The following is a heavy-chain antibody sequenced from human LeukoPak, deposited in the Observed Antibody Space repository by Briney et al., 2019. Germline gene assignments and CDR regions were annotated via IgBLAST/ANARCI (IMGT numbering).Heavy chain of an antibody. J-gene: IGHJ4*02. CDR2: VTDDGTTT. D-gene: IGHD5-18*01. V-gene: IGHV3-23*01. CDR1: GFTLNNCA. CDR3: VKEERGYSYGDY. Sequence: RGSLRLSCAASGFTLNNCAMSWVRQPPGKGLEWVSAVTDDGTTTYYADSVKGRFTISRDNSKNTVYLQMNYLTADDTARYYCVKEERGYSYGDYWGQGTLVTVSS.